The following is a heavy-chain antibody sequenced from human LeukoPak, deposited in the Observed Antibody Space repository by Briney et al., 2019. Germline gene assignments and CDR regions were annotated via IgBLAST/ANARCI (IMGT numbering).Heavy chain of an antibody. V-gene: IGHV3-23*01. CDR3: AKDHLIVATTDLDY. Sequence: PGGSLRLSCAVSGFTFSSYAMNWVRQAPGKGLEWVSAISGSGGSTYYADSVKGRFTISRDNSKNTLYLQMNSLRAEDTAVYYCAKDHLIVATTDLDYWGQGTLVTVSS. CDR2: ISGSGGST. J-gene: IGHJ4*02. D-gene: IGHD5-12*01. CDR1: GFTFSSYA.